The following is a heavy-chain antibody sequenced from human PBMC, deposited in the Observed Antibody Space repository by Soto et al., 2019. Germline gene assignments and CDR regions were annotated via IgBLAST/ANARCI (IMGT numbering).Heavy chain of an antibody. CDR3: AREEGVRKWIQEENNWFDP. D-gene: IGHD5-18*01. Sequence: QVQLVQSGAEVKKPGSSVKVSCKASGGTFSSYAISWVRQAPGQGLEWMGGIIPIFGTANYAQKFQGRVTITADESTSTAYMELSSLRSEDTAVYYCAREEGVRKWIQEENNWFDPWGQGTLVTVS. CDR1: GGTFSSYA. J-gene: IGHJ5*02. V-gene: IGHV1-69*01. CDR2: IIPIFGTA.